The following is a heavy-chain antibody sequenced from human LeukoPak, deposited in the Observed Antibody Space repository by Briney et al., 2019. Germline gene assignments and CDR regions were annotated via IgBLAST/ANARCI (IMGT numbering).Heavy chain of an antibody. CDR2: INHSGST. J-gene: IGHJ5*02. CDR3: ASLGYCTNGVCYIGWFDP. Sequence: SETLSLTCTVSGGSISSYYWSWLRQPPGKGLEWIGEINHSGSTNYNPSLKSRVTISVDTSKNQFSLKLSSVTAADTAVYYCASLGYCTNGVCYIGWFDPWGQGTLVTVSS. D-gene: IGHD2-8*01. V-gene: IGHV4-34*01. CDR1: GGSISSYY.